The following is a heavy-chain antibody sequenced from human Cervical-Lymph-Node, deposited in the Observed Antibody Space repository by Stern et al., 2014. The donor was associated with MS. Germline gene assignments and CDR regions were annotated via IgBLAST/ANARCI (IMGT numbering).Heavy chain of an antibody. J-gene: IGHJ4*02. Sequence: QLQLQESGPGLVKPSETLSLTCTVSGGSISSSSYYWGWIRQPPGKGLEWIGSIYYSGSTYYNPSLKSRVTISVDPSKNQFSLKRSSVTAADTAVYYCARHAPGGFDYWGQGTLVTVSS. V-gene: IGHV4-39*01. CDR3: ARHAPGGFDY. D-gene: IGHD3-16*01. CDR1: GGSISSSSYY. CDR2: IYYSGST.